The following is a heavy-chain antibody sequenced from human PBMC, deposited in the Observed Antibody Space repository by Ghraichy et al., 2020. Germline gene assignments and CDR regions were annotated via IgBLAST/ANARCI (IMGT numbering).Heavy chain of an antibody. D-gene: IGHD2-15*01. V-gene: IGHV3-7*01. CDR1: GFTFSSYW. CDR2: IKQDGSEK. J-gene: IGHJ5*02. Sequence: LSLTCAASGFTFSSYWMSWVRQAPGKGLEWVANIKQDGSEKYYVDSVKGRFTISRDNAKNSLYLQMNSLRAEDTAVYYCARDCSGGSCYPFDPWGQGTLVTVSS. CDR3: ARDCSGGSCYPFDP.